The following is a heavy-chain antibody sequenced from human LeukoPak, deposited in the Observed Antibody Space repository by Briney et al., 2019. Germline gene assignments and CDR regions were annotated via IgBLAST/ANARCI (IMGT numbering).Heavy chain of an antibody. CDR3: AKAALYYDILTGGFDP. V-gene: IGHV3-30*04. Sequence: PGRSLRLSCAASGFTFSSYAMHWVRQAPGKGLEWVAVISYDGSNKYYADSVKGRFTISRDNSKNTLYLQMNSLRAEDTAVYYCAKAALYYDILTGGFDPWGQGTLVTVSS. D-gene: IGHD3-9*01. CDR2: ISYDGSNK. CDR1: GFTFSSYA. J-gene: IGHJ5*02.